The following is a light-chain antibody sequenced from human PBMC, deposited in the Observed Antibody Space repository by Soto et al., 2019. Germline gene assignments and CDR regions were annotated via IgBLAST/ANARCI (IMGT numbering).Light chain of an antibody. J-gene: IGKJ4*01. V-gene: IGKV3D-15*01. CDR3: QQYDKWPLT. CDR1: QSVDIN. Sequence: EIVMTQSPATLSVSPGVRATLSCRASQSVDINLAWYQQKPGQAPRLLIFGASTRATGIPARFSGSGSGTDFTLTISSLQSEDFGVYFCQQYDKWPLTFGGGTKVEIK. CDR2: GAS.